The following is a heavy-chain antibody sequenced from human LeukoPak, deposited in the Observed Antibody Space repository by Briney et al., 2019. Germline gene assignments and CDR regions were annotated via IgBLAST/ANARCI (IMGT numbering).Heavy chain of an antibody. CDR2: SRNKANGYST. D-gene: IGHD3-22*01. V-gene: IGHV3-72*01. J-gene: IGHJ4*02. Sequence: GGSLRLSCAVSGFTFSDHHMDWVRQAPGKGLEWIGRSRNKANGYSTVYAASVKGRFSFSRDDPQNSLSLPMNSLKTEDTAVYYCTRLFSYGSSGYYPDHWGQGTLVTVSS. CDR1: GFTFSDHH. CDR3: TRLFSYGSSGYYPDH.